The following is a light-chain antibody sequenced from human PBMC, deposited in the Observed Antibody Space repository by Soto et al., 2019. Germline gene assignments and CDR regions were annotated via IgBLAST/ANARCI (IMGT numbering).Light chain of an antibody. CDR2: GNS. CDR1: SSNIGAGYD. J-gene: IGLJ2*01. CDR3: QSYDSSLSVYVV. V-gene: IGLV1-40*01. Sequence: QSVLTQPPSVSGAPGQRVTISCTGSSSNIGAGYDVHWYQQLPGTAPKLLIYGNSNRPSGVPDRFSGSKSGTSASLAITGLQAEDEADYYCQSYDSSLSVYVVFGGGTKGTVL.